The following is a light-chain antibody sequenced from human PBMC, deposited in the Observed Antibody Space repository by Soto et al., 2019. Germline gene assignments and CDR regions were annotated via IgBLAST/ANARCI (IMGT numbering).Light chain of an antibody. CDR3: QQYYTTPWT. J-gene: IGKJ1*01. V-gene: IGKV4-1*01. CDR2: WAS. Sequence: IVMTQAPDFLAVSLGERATINCKSSQSVLYSSNNKTYLAWYQQKPGQPPKALIYWASTRESGVADRYSGSGSGTDFTLTISSLQAEDVAVYYCQQYYTTPWTFCQGTKVDIK. CDR1: QSVLYSSNNKTY.